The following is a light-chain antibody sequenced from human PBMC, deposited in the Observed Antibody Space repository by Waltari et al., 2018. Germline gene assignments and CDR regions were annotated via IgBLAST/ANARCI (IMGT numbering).Light chain of an antibody. V-gene: IGLV3-21*04. Sequence: SYVLTQPPSVSVAPGETARVTCGGDNIGSYRLHWYQQKPGQAPVLVIRYDTDRPSGIPERFSGSNSANTATLTISRVEAGDEANYYCQVWHAAIDPGVFGTGTEVTV. CDR1: NIGSYR. CDR3: QVWHAAIDPGV. CDR2: YDT. J-gene: IGLJ1*01.